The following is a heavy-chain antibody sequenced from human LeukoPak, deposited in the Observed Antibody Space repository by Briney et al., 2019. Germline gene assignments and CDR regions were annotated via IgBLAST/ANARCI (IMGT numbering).Heavy chain of an antibody. Sequence: PGGSLRLSCAASGFTFSSYWMHWVRQAPGEGLVWVSRINSDGSSTSYADSVKGRFTISRDNAKNTLYLQMNSLRAEDTAVYYCAREVGATNSNWFDPWGQGTLVTVSS. D-gene: IGHD1-26*01. V-gene: IGHV3-74*01. CDR2: INSDGSST. J-gene: IGHJ5*02. CDR1: GFTFSSYW. CDR3: AREVGATNSNWFDP.